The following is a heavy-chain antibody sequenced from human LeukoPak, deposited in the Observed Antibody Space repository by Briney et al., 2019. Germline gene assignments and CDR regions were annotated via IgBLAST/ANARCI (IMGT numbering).Heavy chain of an antibody. CDR2: INPNSGGT. CDR3: ARDLSQFGDWFDP. CDR1: GFTFTGYY. Sequence: ASVKVSCKASGFTFTGYYMHWVRQAPGQGLEWMGWINPNSGGTNYAQKFQGRVTMTRDESINTAYMELTSLRSDDTAVYYCARDLSQFGDWFDPWGQGTLVTVSS. J-gene: IGHJ5*02. D-gene: IGHD3-16*01. V-gene: IGHV1-2*02.